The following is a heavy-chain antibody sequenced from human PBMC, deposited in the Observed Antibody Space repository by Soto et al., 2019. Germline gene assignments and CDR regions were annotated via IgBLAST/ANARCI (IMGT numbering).Heavy chain of an antibody. CDR3: ARGAFCGGAPGCRDMDV. CDR2: ISAYNGNT. D-gene: IGHD2-21*01. CDR1: GYNFISHS. V-gene: IGHV1-18*01. Sequence: ASVNVSCKASGYNFISHSITWVRQAPGQGLEWMGRISAYNGNTNYAQKLQGRVTMTTDTSTGTAYMELRSLISDDTAVYYCARGAFCGGAPGCRDMDVWGQGTTVTVSS. J-gene: IGHJ6*02.